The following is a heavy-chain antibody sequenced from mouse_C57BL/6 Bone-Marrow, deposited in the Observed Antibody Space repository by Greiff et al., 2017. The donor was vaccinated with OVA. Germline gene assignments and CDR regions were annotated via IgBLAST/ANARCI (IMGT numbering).Heavy chain of an antibody. CDR2: ISGGGGNT. CDR3: ARLGYLFFDY. V-gene: IGHV5-9*01. J-gene: IGHJ2*01. D-gene: IGHD2-3*01. CDR1: GFTFSSYT. Sequence: DVMLVESGGGLVKPGGSLKLSCAASGFTFSSYTMSWVRQTPEKRLEWVATISGGGGNTYYPDSVKGRFTISRDNAKNTLYLQMSSLRSEDTALYYCARLGYLFFDYWGQGTTLTVSS.